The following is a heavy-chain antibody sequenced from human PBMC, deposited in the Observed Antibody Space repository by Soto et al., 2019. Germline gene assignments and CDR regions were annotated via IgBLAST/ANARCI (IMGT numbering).Heavy chain of an antibody. D-gene: IGHD6-13*01. CDR2: ISAYNGNT. Sequence: GASVKVSCKASGYTFTSYGISWVRQAPGQGLEWMGWISAYNGNTNYAQKLQGRVTTTTDTSTSTAYMELRSLRSDDTAVHYCARDGSWQQLVPGVSFDYWGQGTLVTVS. J-gene: IGHJ4*02. CDR1: GYTFTSYG. CDR3: ARDGSWQQLVPGVSFDY. V-gene: IGHV1-18*01.